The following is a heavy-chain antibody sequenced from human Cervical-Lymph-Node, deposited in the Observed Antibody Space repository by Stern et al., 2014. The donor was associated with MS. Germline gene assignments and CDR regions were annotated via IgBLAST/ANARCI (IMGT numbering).Heavy chain of an antibody. CDR2: ITPIFGTA. D-gene: IGHD5-12*01. CDR1: GVTFSSQA. CDR3: ARGQSGYDYAFDY. V-gene: IGHV1-69*01. J-gene: IGHJ4*02. Sequence: QVQLVESGAEVKKPGSSVKVSCKASGVTFSSQAITWVRQAPGQGLEWMGGITPIFGTANYAQKFQGRVTITADESTSTAYMELSSLRSEDTAVYFCARGQSGYDYAFDYWGQGTLVTVSS.